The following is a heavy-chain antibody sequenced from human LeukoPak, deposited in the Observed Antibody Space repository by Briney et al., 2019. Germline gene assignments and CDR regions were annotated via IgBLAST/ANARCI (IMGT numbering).Heavy chain of an antibody. CDR2: ISPSGGTK. CDR3: GKGWTMTIPRCFDY. CDR1: GFTFSNYA. V-gene: IGHV3-23*01. D-gene: IGHD3-3*01. Sequence: PGGSLRLSCAASGFTFSNYAMTWVRQAPGKGLEWVSFISPSGGTKSFAGSVKGRFTISRDNSKNTLYLQMNSLRAEDTAVYYCGKGWTMTIPRCFDYWGQGILVTVSS. J-gene: IGHJ4*02.